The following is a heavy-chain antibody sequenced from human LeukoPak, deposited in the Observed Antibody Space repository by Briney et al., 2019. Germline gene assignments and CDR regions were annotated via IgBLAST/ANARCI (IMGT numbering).Heavy chain of an antibody. CDR1: GGTFSSYA. J-gene: IGHJ6*03. D-gene: IGHD3-9*01. Sequence: GASVKVSCKASGGTFSSYAISWVRQAPGQGLEWMGGIIPIFGTANYAQKFQGRVTITADESTSTAYMEVSSLGSDDTAVYFCARGTLDYDVVTGIHYYYMDVWGTGTTVTVSS. CDR2: IIPIFGTA. V-gene: IGHV1-69*13. CDR3: ARGTLDYDVVTGIHYYYMDV.